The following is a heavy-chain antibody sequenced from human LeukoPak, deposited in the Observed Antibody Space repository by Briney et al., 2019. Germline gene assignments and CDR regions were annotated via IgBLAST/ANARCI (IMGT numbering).Heavy chain of an antibody. CDR3: AGTGVTFDY. Sequence: SETLSLTCAVSGASVSGGGNSWSWIRQPPGKGLEWIGWFSHTGSTYYNPSLKSRVTISVDRSNNQFSLKLRSMNAADAAVYYCAGTGVTFDYWGQGTLVIVSS. CDR1: GASVSGGGNS. V-gene: IGHV4-30-2*01. D-gene: IGHD4-23*01. CDR2: FSHTGST. J-gene: IGHJ4*02.